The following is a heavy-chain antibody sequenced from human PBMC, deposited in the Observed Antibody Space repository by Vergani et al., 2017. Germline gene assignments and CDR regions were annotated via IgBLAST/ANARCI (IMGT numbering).Heavy chain of an antibody. CDR2: ISAYNGNT. Sequence: QVQLVQSGAEVKKPGASVKVSCKASGYTFTSYGISWVRQSPGQGLEWMGWISAYNGNTNYAQKLQGRVTITRDTSASTAYMELSSLRSEDTAVYYCARVGGGWRNWFDPWGQGTLVTVSS. V-gene: IGHV1-18*04. CDR1: GYTFTSYG. J-gene: IGHJ5*02. D-gene: IGHD6-19*01. CDR3: ARVGGGWRNWFDP.